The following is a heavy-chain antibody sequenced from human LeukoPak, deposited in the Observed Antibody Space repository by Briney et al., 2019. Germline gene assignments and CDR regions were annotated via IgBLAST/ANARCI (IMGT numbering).Heavy chain of an antibody. Sequence: SVKVSCKASGGTFSSYAISWVRQAPGQGLEWMGGIIPIFGTANYAQKFQDRVTITADESTSTAYMELSSLRSEDTAVYYCARDGRDGYNSAWDYWGQGTLVTVSS. CDR1: GGTFSSYA. V-gene: IGHV1-69*13. D-gene: IGHD5-24*01. J-gene: IGHJ4*02. CDR2: IIPIFGTA. CDR3: ARDGRDGYNSAWDY.